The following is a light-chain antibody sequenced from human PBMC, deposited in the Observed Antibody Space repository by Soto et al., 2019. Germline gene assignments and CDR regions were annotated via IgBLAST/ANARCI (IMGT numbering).Light chain of an antibody. J-gene: IGKJ5*01. V-gene: IGKV3-15*01. CDR2: GAS. CDR3: QHYNDWFSIT. CDR1: QSVSSN. Sequence: EIVMTQSPATLSVSPGERATLSCRAGQSVSSNLAWYQQKPGQAPRLLIYGASTGATGIPARFSGSGSGTEFTLTISSLQSEDFAVYYCQHYNDWFSITFGQGTRLEI.